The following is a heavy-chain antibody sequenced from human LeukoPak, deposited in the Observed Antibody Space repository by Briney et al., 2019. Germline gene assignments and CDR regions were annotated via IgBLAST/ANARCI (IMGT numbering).Heavy chain of an antibody. CDR2: VSSDGSIK. J-gene: IGHJ4*02. CDR1: GFTFSSYG. D-gene: IGHD6-13*01. V-gene: IGHV3-30*03. Sequence: GGSLRLSCVASGFTFSSYGIHWVRQAPGKGLEWVAVVSSDGSIKYNADSVKGRFTISRDTSKNTAYLQMNSLGAEDTAFYYCARGYSSSWLGYFDYWGQGTLVTVSS. CDR3: ARGYSSSWLGYFDY.